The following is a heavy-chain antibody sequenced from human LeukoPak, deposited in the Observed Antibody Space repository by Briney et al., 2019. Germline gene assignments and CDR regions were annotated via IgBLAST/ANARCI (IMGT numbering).Heavy chain of an antibody. CDR2: INSDGYSI. CDR3: ARGIAVAGTDY. CDR1: GFTFSSYW. D-gene: IGHD6-19*01. V-gene: IGHV3-74*01. J-gene: IGHJ4*02. Sequence: GGSLRLSCAASGFTFSSYWMHWVRQAPGKGLVWLSRINSDGYSISYADSVKGRFTISRDNAKNTVYLQMNSLRAEDTAMYYCARGIAVAGTDYWGQGTLVTVSS.